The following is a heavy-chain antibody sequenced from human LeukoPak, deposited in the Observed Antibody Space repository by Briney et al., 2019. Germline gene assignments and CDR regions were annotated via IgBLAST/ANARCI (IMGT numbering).Heavy chain of an antibody. Sequence: PGGSLRLSCAASGFTFSSYAMSWVRQAPGKGLEWVSVICDSGGSTYYAASVKGRFTIYRDNSKNTLYLQMNSLRAEDTAVYYCAREVGYFDYWGQGTLVTVSS. CDR2: ICDSGGST. CDR3: AREVGYFDY. J-gene: IGHJ4*02. V-gene: IGHV3-23*01. D-gene: IGHD3-10*01. CDR1: GFTFSSYA.